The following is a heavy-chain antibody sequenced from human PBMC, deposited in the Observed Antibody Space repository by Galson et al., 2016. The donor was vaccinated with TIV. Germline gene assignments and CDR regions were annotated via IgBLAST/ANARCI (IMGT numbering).Heavy chain of an antibody. Sequence: SVKVSCKASGDTFSSYPFNWVRQAPGQGLEWVGGFIPLFGTANYAQKFQGRVTISADESTSTLYMEVRSLRPEDTAVYYCAKDRNTAMDTYHYYYGMDVWGQGTTVIVSS. D-gene: IGHD5-18*01. CDR2: FIPLFGTA. J-gene: IGHJ6*02. V-gene: IGHV1-69*13. CDR1: GDTFSSYP. CDR3: AKDRNTAMDTYHYYYGMDV.